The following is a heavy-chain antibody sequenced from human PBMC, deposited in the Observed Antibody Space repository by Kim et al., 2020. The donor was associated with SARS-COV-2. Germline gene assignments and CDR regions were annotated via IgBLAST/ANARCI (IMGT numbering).Heavy chain of an antibody. CDR2: ISWDGGST. Sequence: GGSLRLSCAASGFTFDDYTMHWVRQAPGKGLEWVSLISWDGGSTYYADSVKGRFTISRDNSKNSLYLQMNSLRTEDTALYYCAKDIDPRIAAAVWSYYYYGIDVWGQGTTVTVSS. D-gene: IGHD6-13*01. CDR3: AKDIDPRIAAAVWSYYYYGIDV. CDR1: GFTFDDYT. V-gene: IGHV3-43*01. J-gene: IGHJ6*02.